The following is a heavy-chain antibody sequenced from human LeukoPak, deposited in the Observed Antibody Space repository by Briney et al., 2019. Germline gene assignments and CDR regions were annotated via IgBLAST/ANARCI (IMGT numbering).Heavy chain of an antibody. J-gene: IGHJ2*01. CDR1: GFTFSGYW. V-gene: IGHV3-7*01. Sequence: GGSLRLSCAASGFTFSGYWMTWVRQTPEKGLEWVANIKQDGSVKYYVDSVKGRFTISRENTKNSLYLQMNSLRAGDTAVYYCTRESNYYDSSTSPGYFDLWGRGTLVTVSS. CDR2: IKQDGSVK. CDR3: TRESNYYDSSTSPGYFDL. D-gene: IGHD3-22*01.